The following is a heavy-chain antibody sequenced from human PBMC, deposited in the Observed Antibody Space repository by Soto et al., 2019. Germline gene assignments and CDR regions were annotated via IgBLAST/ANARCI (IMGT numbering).Heavy chain of an antibody. CDR1: GDSISSHY. CDR3: ARVSTSASGSYYTLDY. J-gene: IGHJ4*02. CDR2: GST. V-gene: IGHV4-59*11. D-gene: IGHD3-10*01. Sequence: SETLSLTCTVSGDSISSHYWSWIRQPPGKGLEWIGFGSTKYNPSLKSRIRISVDTSKSQFSLNLTSATAADTAVYYCARVSTSASGSYYTLDYWGQGTLVTVSS.